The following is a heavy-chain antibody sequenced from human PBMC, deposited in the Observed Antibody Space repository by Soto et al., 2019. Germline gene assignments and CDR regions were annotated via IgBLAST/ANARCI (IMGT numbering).Heavy chain of an antibody. CDR3: STASDDLWSGSGRRHYYYGMDV. J-gene: IGHJ6*02. Sequence: EVQLVESGGGLVKPGGSLRLSCAASGLTFSNAWMSWVRQAPGKGLEWVGRIKSKNDGGTTDYAAPVKGRFTISRDDSTNTLYVQMNSLKTEDTAVYYCSTASDDLWSGSGRRHYYYGMDVWGQGTTVTVSS. CDR1: GLTFSNAW. V-gene: IGHV3-15*01. D-gene: IGHD3-3*01. CDR2: IKSKNDGGTT.